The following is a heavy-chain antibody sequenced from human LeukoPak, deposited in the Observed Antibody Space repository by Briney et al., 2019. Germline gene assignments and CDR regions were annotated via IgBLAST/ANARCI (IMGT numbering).Heavy chain of an antibody. J-gene: IGHJ4*02. D-gene: IGHD2-15*01. Sequence: KSGGSLRLSCTASGFTFSDYYMSWIRQAPGRGLEWVSYISSSGSTIDYADSVKGRFTISRDNTKNSLYLEMNSLRAEDTAVYYCARVPRYCSGGSCYHNDYWGQGTLVTVSS. V-gene: IGHV3-11*01. CDR2: ISSSGSTI. CDR1: GFTFSDYY. CDR3: ARVPRYCSGGSCYHNDY.